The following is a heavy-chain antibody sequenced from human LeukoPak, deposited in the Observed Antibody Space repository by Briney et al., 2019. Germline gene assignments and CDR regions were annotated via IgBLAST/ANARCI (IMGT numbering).Heavy chain of an antibody. J-gene: IGHJ4*02. CDR3: ARKAYYGSGSYSDY. D-gene: IGHD3-10*01. V-gene: IGHV3-30-3*01. Sequence: PGGSLRLSCAASGSTFSSYAMHWVRQAPGKGLEWVAVISYDGSNKYYADSVKGRFTISRDNSKNTLYLQMNSLRAEDTAVYYCARKAYYGSGSYSDYWGQGTLVTVSS. CDR1: GSTFSSYA. CDR2: ISYDGSNK.